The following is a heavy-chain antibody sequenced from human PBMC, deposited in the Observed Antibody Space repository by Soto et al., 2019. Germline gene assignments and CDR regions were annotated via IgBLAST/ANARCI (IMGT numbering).Heavy chain of an antibody. D-gene: IGHD6-19*01. J-gene: IGHJ6*01. CDR1: GFTFSRYA. V-gene: IGHV3-30*18. Sequence: QVKLVESGGGVVQPGRSLRLSCVASGFTFSRYAMHWVRQAPGKGLKWVAIISYDGRNEYYADSVKGRFTISRDNSKNTLYQQMNSLRAEDTAVYYCTKGRGGWRNYGIDVWGQGTTVTGSS. CDR3: TKGRGGWRNYGIDV. CDR2: ISYDGRNE.